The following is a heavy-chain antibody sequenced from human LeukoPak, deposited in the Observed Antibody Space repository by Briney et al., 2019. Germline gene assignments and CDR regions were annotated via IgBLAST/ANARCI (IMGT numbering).Heavy chain of an antibody. V-gene: IGHV1-2*02. CDR3: AREDIVATLVDY. Sequence: GAPVKVSCKASGYTFTGYYMHWVRQAPGQGLEWMGWINPNSGGTNYAQKFQGRVTMTRDTSISTAYMELSRLRSDDTAVYYCAREDIVATLVDYWGQGTLVTVSS. J-gene: IGHJ4*02. CDR1: GYTFTGYY. D-gene: IGHD5-12*01. CDR2: INPNSGGT.